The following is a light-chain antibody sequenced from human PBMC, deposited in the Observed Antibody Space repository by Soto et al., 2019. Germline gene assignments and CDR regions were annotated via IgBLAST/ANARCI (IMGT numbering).Light chain of an antibody. J-gene: IGKJ1*01. V-gene: IGKV1-5*01. Sequence: QMTQSPATLSGSVGDSVTITCRASQTISSFLAWYQQKPGKAPKLLIYDXSTXQSGVPSRLSGSGSGTEFTLTIISLHPEDFATYHCQQSYSVPKTFGRGTKVDI. CDR3: QQSYSVPKT. CDR1: QTISSF. CDR2: DXS.